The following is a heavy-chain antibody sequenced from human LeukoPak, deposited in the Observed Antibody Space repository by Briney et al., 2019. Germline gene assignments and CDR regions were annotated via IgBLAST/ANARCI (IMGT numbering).Heavy chain of an antibody. CDR2: ISSSGSTI. Sequence: GGSLRLSCAASGFTFSDYYMSWIRQAPGKGLECVSYISSSGSTIYYADSVKGRFTISRDNAKNSLYLQMNSLRAEDTAVYYCARGLRFLEWLDAFDIWGQGTMVTVSS. J-gene: IGHJ3*02. V-gene: IGHV3-11*04. D-gene: IGHD3-3*01. CDR3: ARGLRFLEWLDAFDI. CDR1: GFTFSDYY.